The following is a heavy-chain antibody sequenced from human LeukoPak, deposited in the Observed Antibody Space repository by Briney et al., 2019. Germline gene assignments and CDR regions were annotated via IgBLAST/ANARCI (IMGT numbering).Heavy chain of an antibody. CDR3: TKWSGFGDD. CDR2: ISGSGDST. Sequence: PGGSLRLSCAASGFTFSSNSMTWVRQTPGKGLEGGSGISGSGDSTFYADSVKGRFTISRDNARNTLYLQMSSLRPEDTAVYYCTKWSGFGDDWGQGTLVTVSS. J-gene: IGHJ4*02. V-gene: IGHV3-23*01. D-gene: IGHD3-10*01. CDR1: GFTFSSNS.